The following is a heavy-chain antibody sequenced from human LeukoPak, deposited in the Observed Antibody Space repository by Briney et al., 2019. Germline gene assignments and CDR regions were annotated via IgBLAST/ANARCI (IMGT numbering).Heavy chain of an antibody. CDR1: GYTFTGYY. J-gene: IGHJ3*02. CDR2: INPNSGDT. CDR3: ARDNLVGVVITLDAFDI. V-gene: IGHV1-2*02. Sequence: RASVKVSCKASGYTFTGYYLHWVRQAPGQGLEWMGWINPNSGDTSYAQKLQGRVTMTTDTSTSTAYMELRSLRSDDTAVYYCARDNLVGVVITLDAFDIWGQGTMVTVSS. D-gene: IGHD3-3*01.